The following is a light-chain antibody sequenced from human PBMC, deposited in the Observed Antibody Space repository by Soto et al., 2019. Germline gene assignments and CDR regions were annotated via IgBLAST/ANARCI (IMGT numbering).Light chain of an antibody. Sequence: EVVMTESPATLYVSPGERSILSFSASQSISSDLAWYQQKPGQAPRLLIYGASTRASDIPARFSGSGSGTEFTLTISSLQSEDFAVYYCQQYNNWPPWTFGQGTKVDIK. CDR2: GAS. CDR3: QQYNNWPPWT. V-gene: IGKV3-15*01. CDR1: QSISSD. J-gene: IGKJ1*01.